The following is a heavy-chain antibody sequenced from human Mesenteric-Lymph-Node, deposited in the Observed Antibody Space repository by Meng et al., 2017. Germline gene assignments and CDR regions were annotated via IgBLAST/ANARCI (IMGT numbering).Heavy chain of an antibody. CDR3: VRSSGWVKTGFDP. Sequence: QLQDGRPGRVKASAALFLTCSVSGVSISTSGYDWGWIRQPPGKGLEWIGSIGHSGFTYYTPSLKSRVTVSIDTSRNQFSLWLTSVTAADTAVYYCVRSSGWVKTGFDPWGQGTLVTVSS. CDR2: IGHSGFT. CDR1: GVSISTSGYD. J-gene: IGHJ5*02. V-gene: IGHV4-39*01. D-gene: IGHD6-19*01.